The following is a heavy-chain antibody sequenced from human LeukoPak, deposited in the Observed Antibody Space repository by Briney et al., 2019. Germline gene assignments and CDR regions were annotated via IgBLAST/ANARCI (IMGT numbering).Heavy chain of an antibody. D-gene: IGHD3-10*01. CDR2: INPETGVT. V-gene: IGHV1-2*02. CDR3: ARAGFTIIRGGLDY. J-gene: IGHJ4*02. Sequence: ASVTVSCKASGYTLTNYYMHWVRQPPGQGLEWMGWINPETGVTIYAQKFQGRVPLTRDTPVSTACMELSRLRSDDTAVYFCARAGFTIIRGGLDYWGQGTLVTVSS. CDR1: GYTLTNYY.